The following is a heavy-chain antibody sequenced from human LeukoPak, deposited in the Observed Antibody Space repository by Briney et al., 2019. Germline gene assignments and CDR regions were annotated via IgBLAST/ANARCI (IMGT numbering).Heavy chain of an antibody. CDR3: XXXXXXXXQXXXXI. J-gene: IGHJ3*02. CDR2: ISSSSSYI. V-gene: IGHV3-21*01. CDR1: XFTXXSYS. Sequence: XFTXXSYSMNWVRQAPGKGLEWVSSISSSSSYIYYADSVKGRFTISRDNAKNSLYLQMNSLRAEDTAVYYXXXXXXXXXQXXXXIWGQGXMXTVSS.